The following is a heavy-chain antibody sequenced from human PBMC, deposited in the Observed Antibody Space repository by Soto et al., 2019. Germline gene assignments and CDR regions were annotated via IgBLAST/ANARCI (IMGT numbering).Heavy chain of an antibody. CDR1: GYSFTSYW. J-gene: IGHJ4*02. Sequence: TGESLKISCKGSGYSFTSYWIGWVRQMPGKGLEWMGIIYPGDSDTRYSPSFQGQVTISADKSISTAYLQWSSLKASDTAMYYCARQSKRYGYGYELSYWGQGTLVTVSS. CDR3: ARQSKRYGYGYELSY. D-gene: IGHD5-18*01. CDR2: IYPGDSDT. V-gene: IGHV5-51*01.